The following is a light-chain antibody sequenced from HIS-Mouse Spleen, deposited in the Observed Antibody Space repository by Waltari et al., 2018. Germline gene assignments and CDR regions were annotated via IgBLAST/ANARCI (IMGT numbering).Light chain of an antibody. CDR1: QRVSSN. Sequence: MTQSPSTLSVSPGERATLSCRASQRVSSNLVWYQQKPGQAPRLLIYGASTRATGIPARFSGSGSGTEFTLTISSLQSEDFAVYYCQQYNNWPPGTFGQGTKLEIK. J-gene: IGKJ2*01. CDR2: GAS. CDR3: QQYNNWPPGT. V-gene: IGKV3-15*01.